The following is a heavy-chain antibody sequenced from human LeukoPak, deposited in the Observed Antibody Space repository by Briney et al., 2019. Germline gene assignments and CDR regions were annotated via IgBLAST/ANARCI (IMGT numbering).Heavy chain of an antibody. CDR1: GFTFSSYG. D-gene: IGHD6-13*01. V-gene: IGHV3-30*18. Sequence: GGSLRLSCATSGFTFSSYGMHWVRQVPGKGLEWVTVISHDAKSTYHVDSVKGRFTISRDNSKNTLYLQMNSLRAEDTAVYYCAKVSGSSWGIIDYWGQGTLVTVSS. CDR2: ISHDAKST. J-gene: IGHJ4*02. CDR3: AKVSGSSWGIIDY.